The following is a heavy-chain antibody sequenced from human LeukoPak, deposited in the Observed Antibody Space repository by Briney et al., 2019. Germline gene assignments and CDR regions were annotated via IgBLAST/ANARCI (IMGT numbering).Heavy chain of an antibody. CDR3: ARHGNWDPFDY. D-gene: IGHD7-27*01. Sequence: SETLSLTCTVSGDSISSSDYYWAWIRQPPGEGLEWIGTIYYSGSTYYKSSLKSRLTISVDSSKNQFSLKMISVTAADTGVYYCARHGNWDPFDYWGQGALVTVSS. V-gene: IGHV4-39*01. CDR2: IYYSGST. J-gene: IGHJ4*02. CDR1: GDSISSSDYY.